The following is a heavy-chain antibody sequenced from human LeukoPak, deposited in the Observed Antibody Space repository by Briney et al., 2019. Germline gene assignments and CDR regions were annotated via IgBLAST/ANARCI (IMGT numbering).Heavy chain of an antibody. J-gene: IGHJ3*02. CDR2: INPNSGGT. CDR3: ARDRSWRSGSYGVDAAFDI. CDR1: GYTFTGYH. D-gene: IGHD1-26*01. V-gene: IGHV1-2*06. Sequence: ASVKVSCKASGYTFTGYHMHWVRQAPGQGLEWMGRINPNSGGTNYAQKFQGRVTMTRDTSISTAYMELSKLRSDDTAVYYCARDRSWRSGSYGVDAAFDIWGQGTMVTVSS.